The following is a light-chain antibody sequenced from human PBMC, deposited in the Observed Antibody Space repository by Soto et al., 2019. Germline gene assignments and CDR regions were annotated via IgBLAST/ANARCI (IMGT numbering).Light chain of an antibody. V-gene: IGLV2-23*01. J-gene: IGLJ1*01. CDR2: EGS. CDR3: GSYAGISAYV. Sequence: QSALTQPAAVSGSPGQSITISCTGTSSDVGSYNLVSWYRQHPGKAPKLMIYEGSKRPSGVSNRFSGSKSGNTATLTISGVQAQDEAEYNCGSYAGISAYVLATGTKVTAL. CDR1: SSDVGSYNL.